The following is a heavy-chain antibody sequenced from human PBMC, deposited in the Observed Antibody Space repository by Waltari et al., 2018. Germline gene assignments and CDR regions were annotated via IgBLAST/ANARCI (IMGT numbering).Heavy chain of an antibody. J-gene: IGHJ2*01. D-gene: IGHD2-15*01. Sequence: QVQLQESGPGLVKPSQTLSLTCTVSGGSISSGGYYWSWIGQHPGKGLEWIGYIYYSGSTYYNPSLKSRVTISVDTSKNQFSLKLSSVTAADTAVYYCARDSNCSGGSCYSSYWYFDLWGRGTLVTVSS. CDR1: GGSISSGGYY. CDR3: ARDSNCSGGSCYSSYWYFDL. V-gene: IGHV4-31*03. CDR2: IYYSGST.